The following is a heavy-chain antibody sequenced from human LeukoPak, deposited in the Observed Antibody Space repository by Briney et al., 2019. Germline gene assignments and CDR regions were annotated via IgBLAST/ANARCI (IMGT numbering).Heavy chain of an antibody. J-gene: IGHJ4*02. Sequence: ASVKVSCKASGGTFSSYAISWVRQAPGQGLEWMGRIIPILGIANYAQKFQGRVTITADKSTSTAYMELSSLRSEDTAVYYCARDNPILGPDYWGQGTLVTVSS. V-gene: IGHV1-69*04. CDR2: IIPILGIA. CDR1: GGTFSSYA. D-gene: IGHD3-16*01. CDR3: ARDNPILGPDY.